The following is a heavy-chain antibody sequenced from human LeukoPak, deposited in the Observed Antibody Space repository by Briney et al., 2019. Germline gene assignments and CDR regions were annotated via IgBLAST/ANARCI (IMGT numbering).Heavy chain of an antibody. CDR3: AKDVGPMIVANHFDY. J-gene: IGHJ4*02. CDR1: GFTFDDYA. Sequence: PGGSLRLSCAASGFTFDDYAMHWVRQAPGKGLEWVSGISWNSGSIGYADSVKGRFTISRDNAKNSLYLQMNSLRAEDTALYYCAKDVGPMIVANHFDYWGQGTLVTVSS. V-gene: IGHV3-9*01. D-gene: IGHD3-22*01. CDR2: ISWNSGSI.